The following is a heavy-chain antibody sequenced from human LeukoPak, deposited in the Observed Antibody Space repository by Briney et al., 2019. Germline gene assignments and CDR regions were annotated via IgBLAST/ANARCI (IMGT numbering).Heavy chain of an antibody. CDR1: GFTFSDYA. D-gene: IGHD3-22*01. CDR3: AKLQDFYDNSGYSYFDN. J-gene: IGHJ4*02. V-gene: IGHV3-23*01. Sequence: GGSLRLSCAASGFTFSDYAMSWVRQAPGKGLEWVSSITGNALNTYQADFIKGRFTISRDDSKNTLYLHLSSLRVEDTAVYYCAKLQDFYDNSGYSYFDNWGQGTLVTVSS. CDR2: ITGNALNT.